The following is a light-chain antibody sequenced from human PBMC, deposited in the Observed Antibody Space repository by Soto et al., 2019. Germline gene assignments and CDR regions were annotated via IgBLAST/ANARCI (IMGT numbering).Light chain of an antibody. CDR1: QSVSSSY. V-gene: IGKV3-20*01. CDR3: QQYGGSPWT. CDR2: GAS. J-gene: IGKJ1*01. Sequence: EIVLTQSPGTLSLSPGERATLSCRASQSVSSSYLAWYQQKPGQAPRLLIYGASNRATGIPDRFSGSGSGTDFTLTISRLEPEDFAVYHCQQYGGSPWTFGQGTKVEIK.